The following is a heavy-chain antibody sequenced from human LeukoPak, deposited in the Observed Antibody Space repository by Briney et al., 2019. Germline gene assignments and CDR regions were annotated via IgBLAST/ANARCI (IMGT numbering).Heavy chain of an antibody. CDR1: GFAFSSYA. J-gene: IGHJ4*02. CDR3: AKLGSSTVAFDH. CDR2: IGSSGDST. V-gene: IGHV3-23*01. D-gene: IGHD6-6*01. Sequence: GGSLRLSCAASGFAFSSYAMSWVRQAPGKGLEWVSTIGSSGDSTYYADSVKGRFTISRDSSKNTLYLQMNSLRAEDTAVYFCAKLGSSTVAFDHWGQGSLVTVSS.